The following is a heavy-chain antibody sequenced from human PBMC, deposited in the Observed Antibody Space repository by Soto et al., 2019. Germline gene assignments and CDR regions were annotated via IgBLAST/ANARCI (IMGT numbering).Heavy chain of an antibody. CDR2: IIPIFGTA. CDR3: ASESRYCSGGSCYFLPGIDY. CDR1: GGTFSSYA. D-gene: IGHD2-15*01. V-gene: IGHV1-69*12. Sequence: QVQLVQSGAEVKKPGSSVKVSCKASGGTFSSYAISWVRQAPGQGLEWMGGIIPIFGTANYAQKFQGRVTLTADESTSTADLELSSLRSEDTAVYYCASESRYCSGGSCYFLPGIDYWGQGTLVTVSS. J-gene: IGHJ4*02.